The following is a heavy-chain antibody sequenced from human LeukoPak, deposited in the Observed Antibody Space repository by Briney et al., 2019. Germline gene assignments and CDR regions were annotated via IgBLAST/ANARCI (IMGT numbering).Heavy chain of an antibody. Sequence: GGSLRLSCAASGFTFSSYGMSWVRQAPGKGLEWVSAISGSGGSTYYADSVKGRFTISRDNSKNTLYLQMSSLRAEDTAVYYCAKGTAGYVTYYFDYWGQGTLVTVSS. D-gene: IGHD4-11*01. CDR2: ISGSGGST. CDR1: GFTFSSYG. J-gene: IGHJ4*02. V-gene: IGHV3-23*01. CDR3: AKGTAGYVTYYFDY.